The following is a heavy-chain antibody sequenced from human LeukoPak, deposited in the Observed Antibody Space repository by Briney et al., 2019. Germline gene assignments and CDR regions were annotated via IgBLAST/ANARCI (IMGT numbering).Heavy chain of an antibody. CDR1: GGSISSGPYY. V-gene: IGHV4-39*02. D-gene: IGHD3-16*02. CDR3: AREPGGSYRYTRGYDY. CDR2: IYYTGST. J-gene: IGHJ4*02. Sequence: SETLSLTCTVSGGSISSGPYYWAWIRQPPGKGLEWIGSIYYTGSTYKNPSLKSRVTISIDTSKNQFSLKLNSVTAADTAVFYCAREPGGSYRYTRGYDYWGQGTLVTVSS.